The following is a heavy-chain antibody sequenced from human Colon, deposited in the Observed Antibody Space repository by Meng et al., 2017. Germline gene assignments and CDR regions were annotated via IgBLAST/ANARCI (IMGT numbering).Heavy chain of an antibody. V-gene: IGHV6-1*01. D-gene: IGHD1-26*01. CDR1: EDSFSSKSAA. CDR2: TYYRSKWYN. CDR3: ASTENHF. Sequence: QVQLQRSGPGRVKPPQTLSRSCAISEDSFSSKSAAWSWIRQSPSRGLEWLGRTYYRSKWYNDYAVSVKSRISINPDTSKNQFSLRLNSVTPEDTAVYYCASTENHFWGQGTLVTVSS. J-gene: IGHJ4*02.